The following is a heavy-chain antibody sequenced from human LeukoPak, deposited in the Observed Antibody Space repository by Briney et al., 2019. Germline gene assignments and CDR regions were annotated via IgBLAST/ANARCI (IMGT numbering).Heavy chain of an antibody. CDR3: ARERIQYNWFDP. CDR1: GFTLSSYS. J-gene: IGHJ5*02. V-gene: IGHV3-21*01. D-gene: IGHD4-11*01. CDR2: ISSSSSYI. Sequence: GGSLRLSCAASGFTLSSYSMNWVRQAPGKGLEWVSSISSSSSYIYYADSVKGRFTISRDNAKHSLYLQMNSLRAEDTAVYYCARERIQYNWFDPWGQGTLVTVSS.